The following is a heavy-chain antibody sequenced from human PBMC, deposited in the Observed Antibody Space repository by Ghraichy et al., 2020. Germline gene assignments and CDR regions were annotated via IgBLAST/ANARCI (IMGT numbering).Heavy chain of an antibody. CDR2: IYTSGST. V-gene: IGHV4-4*07. J-gene: IGHJ5*02. Sequence: SQTLSLTCTVSGGSISSYYWSWIRQPAGKGLEWIGRIYTSGSTNYNPSLKSRVTMSVDTSKNQFSLKLSSVTAADTAVYYCARGYDFWSGWNGNWFDPWGQGTLVTVSS. CDR3: ARGYDFWSGWNGNWFDP. D-gene: IGHD3-3*01. CDR1: GGSISSYY.